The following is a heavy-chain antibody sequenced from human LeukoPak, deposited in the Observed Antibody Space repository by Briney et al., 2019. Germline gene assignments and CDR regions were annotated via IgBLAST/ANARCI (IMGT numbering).Heavy chain of an antibody. CDR2: ISAYNGNT. V-gene: IGHV1-18*01. Sequence: ASVKVSCKASGYTFTSYGISWVRQAPGQGLEWMGWISAYNGNTNYAQKLQGRVTMTTDTSTSTAYMELRSLRSDDTAVYYCARVNSGSYYPMPHFDYWGQGTLVTVSS. CDR1: GYTFTSYG. CDR3: ARVNSGSYYPMPHFDY. J-gene: IGHJ4*02. D-gene: IGHD1-26*01.